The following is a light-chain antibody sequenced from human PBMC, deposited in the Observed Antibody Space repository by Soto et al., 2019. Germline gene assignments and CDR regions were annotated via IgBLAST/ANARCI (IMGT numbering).Light chain of an antibody. CDR3: AAWDDSLNGYV. J-gene: IGLJ1*01. Sequence: QSVLTQPPSASGTPGQSVTISCSGSSSNIGSNTVNWYQQLPGTAPKLLIYSNNQRPSGAPDRFSGSKSGTSASLAISGLQSEDEADYYCAAWDDSLNGYVFGTGSKVTVL. V-gene: IGLV1-44*01. CDR2: SNN. CDR1: SSNIGSNT.